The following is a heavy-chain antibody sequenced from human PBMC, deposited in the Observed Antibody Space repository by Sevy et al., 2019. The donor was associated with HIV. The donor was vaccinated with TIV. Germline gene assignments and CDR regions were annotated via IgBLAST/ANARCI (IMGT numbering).Heavy chain of an antibody. CDR2: IWYDGSEK. CDR3: ARDVDSNYDGIDA. D-gene: IGHD4-4*01. CDR1: GFIFSNHG. V-gene: IGHV3-33*01. J-gene: IGHJ6*02. Sequence: GGSLRLSCAASGFIFSNHGMHWVRQAPGKGLEWVARIWYDGSEKYYGESVKGRFTNSRDNSKNTVDLQMNSLRVEDTAVYYCARDVDSNYDGIDAWGQGTTVTVSS.